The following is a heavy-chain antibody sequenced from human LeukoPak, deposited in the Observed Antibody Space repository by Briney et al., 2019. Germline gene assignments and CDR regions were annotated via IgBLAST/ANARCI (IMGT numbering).Heavy chain of an antibody. V-gene: IGHV1-3*01. CDR2: INAGNGNT. CDR1: GYTFTSYA. J-gene: IGHJ4*02. Sequence: ASVKVSCKASGYTFTSYAMHWVRQAPGQRREWMGWINAGNGNTKYSQKFQGRVTITRDTSASTAYMELSSLRSEDTAVYYCARVSGLAAAEFNYWGQGTLVTVSS. D-gene: IGHD6-13*01. CDR3: ARVSGLAAAEFNY.